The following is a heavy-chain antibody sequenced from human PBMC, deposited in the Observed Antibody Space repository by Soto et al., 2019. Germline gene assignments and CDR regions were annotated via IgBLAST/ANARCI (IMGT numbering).Heavy chain of an antibody. CDR1: VGSISSSSYY. V-gene: IGHV4-39*01. J-gene: IGHJ3*02. CDR3: AIWPLEWCLLPTLNDGFDI. CDR2: IYYTGTT. Sequence: SETLCLSCIVAVGSISSSSYYWVCIRQPPGKGLEWIGSIYYTGTTYYNPSLRSRVTISVDTSKNQFSLQLTSLTAADTAVYYCAIWPLEWCLLPTLNDGFDIWG. D-gene: IGHD3-3*01.